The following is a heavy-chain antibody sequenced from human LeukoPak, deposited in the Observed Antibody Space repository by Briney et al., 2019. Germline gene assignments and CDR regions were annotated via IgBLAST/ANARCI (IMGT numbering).Heavy chain of an antibody. CDR2: IYSGGST. CDR3: ARDGEGYYDSSGYYYFY. V-gene: IGHV3-53*01. D-gene: IGHD3-22*01. J-gene: IGHJ4*02. Sequence: GSLRLSCAASGFTVSSNYMSWVRQAPGKGLEWVSVIYSGGSTYYADSVKGRFTISRHNSKNTLYLQMNSLRAEDTAVYYCARDGEGYYDSSGYYYFYWGQGTLVTVSS. CDR1: GFTVSSNY.